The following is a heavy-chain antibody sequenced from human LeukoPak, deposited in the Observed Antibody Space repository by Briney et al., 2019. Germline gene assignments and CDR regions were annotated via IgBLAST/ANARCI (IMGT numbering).Heavy chain of an antibody. CDR3: AKDMSGSYWGYFDY. D-gene: IGHD1-26*01. CDR1: GFTFDDYA. J-gene: IGHJ4*02. Sequence: GRSLRLSCAASGFTFDDYAMHWVRQAPGKGLERVSGISWNSGSIGYADSVKGRFTISRDNAKNSLYLQMNSLRAEDTALYYCAKDMSGSYWGYFDYWGQGTLVTVSS. CDR2: ISWNSGSI. V-gene: IGHV3-9*01.